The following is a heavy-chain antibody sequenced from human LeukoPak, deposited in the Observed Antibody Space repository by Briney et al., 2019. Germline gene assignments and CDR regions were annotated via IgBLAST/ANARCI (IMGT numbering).Heavy chain of an antibody. CDR2: ISGSGSRT. J-gene: IGHJ5*02. D-gene: IGHD3-9*01. CDR1: GFTFSSYG. CDR3: AKGQYYDILTGSNWFDP. Sequence: PGGTLRLSCAASGFTFSSYGMSWVGQAPGKGVEWVSGISGSGSRTYYADTVKGRFTISRNNSKNTLYLKMNSLRAEDTAVYYCAKGQYYDILTGSNWFDPWGKGTLVTVAS. V-gene: IGHV3-23*01.